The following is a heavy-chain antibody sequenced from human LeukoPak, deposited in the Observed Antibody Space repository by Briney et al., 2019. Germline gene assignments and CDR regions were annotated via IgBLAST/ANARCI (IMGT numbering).Heavy chain of an antibody. J-gene: IGHJ5*02. V-gene: IGHV1-46*01. CDR2: INPSGGST. CDR3: ARVPRITIFGVVHGGDWFDP. Sequence: GASVKVSCKASGYTFTSYYMHWVRQAPGQGLEWMGIINPSGGSTSYAQKFQGRVTMTRDTSTSTVYMELSSLRSEDTAVYYCARVPRITIFGVVHGGDWFDPWGQGTLVTVSS. CDR1: GYTFTSYY. D-gene: IGHD3-3*01.